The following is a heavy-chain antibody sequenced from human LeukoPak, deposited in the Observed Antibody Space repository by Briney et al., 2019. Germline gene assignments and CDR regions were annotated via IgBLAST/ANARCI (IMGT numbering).Heavy chain of an antibody. CDR2: ISSNGGTT. V-gene: IGHV3-64*01. D-gene: IGHD6-19*01. J-gene: IGHJ4*02. CDR1: GFTFSSYA. Sequence: GGSLRLSCAVSGFTFSSYAMHCVRQAPGKGLEYVSGISSNGGTTYYANSVKGRFTISRDNSKNTLYLQMGSLRTEDMAVYYCARGQGTSGYSSGWHPGYWGQGTLLTVSS. CDR3: ARGQGTSGYSSGWHPGY.